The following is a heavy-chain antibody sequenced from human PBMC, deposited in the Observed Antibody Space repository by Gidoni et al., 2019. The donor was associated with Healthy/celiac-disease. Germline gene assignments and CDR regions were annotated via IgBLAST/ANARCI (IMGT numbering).Heavy chain of an antibody. CDR2: INPNSGGT. CDR3: ARVFMITFGGVIADDAFDI. D-gene: IGHD3-16*02. CDR1: GYTFTGYY. V-gene: IGHV1-2*02. J-gene: IGHJ3*02. Sequence: QVQLVQSGAEVKKPGASVKVSCKASGYTFTGYYMHWVRQAPGQGLEWMGWINPNSGGTNYAQKFQGRVTMTRDTSISTAYMELSRLRSDDTAVYYCARVFMITFGGVIADDAFDIWGQGTMVTVSS.